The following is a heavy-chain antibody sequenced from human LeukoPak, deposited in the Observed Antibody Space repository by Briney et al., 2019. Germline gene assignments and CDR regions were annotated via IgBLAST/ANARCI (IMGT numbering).Heavy chain of an antibody. CDR3: ARSGGWLANWFDP. Sequence: PGGSLRLSGAASGYTFTSYAMHWVRQAPGQRLEWMGWINAGNGNTKYSQKFQGRVTITRDTSASTAYMELSSLRSEDTAVYYCARSGGWLANWFDPWGQGTLVTVSS. V-gene: IGHV1-3*01. J-gene: IGHJ5*02. CDR2: INAGNGNT. CDR1: GYTFTSYA. D-gene: IGHD6-19*01.